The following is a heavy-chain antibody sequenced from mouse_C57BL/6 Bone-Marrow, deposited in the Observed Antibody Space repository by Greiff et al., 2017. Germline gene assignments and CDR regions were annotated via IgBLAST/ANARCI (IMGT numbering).Heavy chain of an antibody. CDR2: IDPANGNT. D-gene: IGHD1-1*01. V-gene: IGHV14-3*01. CDR3: AVRGRSHWYFDV. J-gene: IGHJ1*03. CDR1: GFNIKNTY. Sequence: LVESVAELVRPGASVKLSCTASGFNIKNTYMHWVKQRPEQGLEWIGRIDPANGNTKYAPKFQGKATITADASSNTAYLQRSSLTSEDTAIYYCAVRGRSHWYFDVWGTGTTVTVSS.